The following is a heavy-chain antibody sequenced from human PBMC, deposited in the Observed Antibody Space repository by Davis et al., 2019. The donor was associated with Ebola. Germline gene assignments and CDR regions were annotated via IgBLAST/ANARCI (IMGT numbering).Heavy chain of an antibody. CDR1: GGSISSHY. V-gene: IGHV4-59*11. Sequence: PSETLSLTCTVSGGSISSHYWSWIRQPPGKGLEWIGYIYYSGSTYYNPSLKSRVTISVDTSKNQFSLKLGSVTAADTAVYYCARAPGTDAFDIWGQGTMVTVSS. CDR3: ARAPGTDAFDI. CDR2: IYYSGST. J-gene: IGHJ3*02. D-gene: IGHD1-1*01.